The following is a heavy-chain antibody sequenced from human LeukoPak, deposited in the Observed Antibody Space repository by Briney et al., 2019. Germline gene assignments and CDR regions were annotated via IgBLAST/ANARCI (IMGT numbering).Heavy chain of an antibody. CDR3: ARDRSSGWRGPFDY. CDR1: GGTFSSYA. J-gene: IGHJ4*02. Sequence: GASVKVSCKASGGTFSSYAISWVRQAPGQGLEWMGGIIPIFGTANYAQKFQGRVTITADESTSTAYMELSSLRSEDTAVYYCARDRSSGWRGPFDYWGQGTLVTVSS. D-gene: IGHD6-19*01. CDR2: IIPIFGTA. V-gene: IGHV1-69*01.